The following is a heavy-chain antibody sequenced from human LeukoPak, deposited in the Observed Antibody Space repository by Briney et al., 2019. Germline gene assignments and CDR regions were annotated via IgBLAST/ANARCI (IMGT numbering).Heavy chain of an antibody. J-gene: IGHJ4*02. CDR1: GGSISSYY. CDR2: IYYSGST. V-gene: IGHV4-59*01. Sequence: SETLSLTRTVSGGSISSYYWSWIRQPPGKGLEWIGYIYYSGSTNYNPSLKSRVTISVDTSKNQFSLKLSSVTAADTAVYYCASSSLWGATLDYWGQGTLVTVSS. D-gene: IGHD1-26*01. CDR3: ASSSLWGATLDY.